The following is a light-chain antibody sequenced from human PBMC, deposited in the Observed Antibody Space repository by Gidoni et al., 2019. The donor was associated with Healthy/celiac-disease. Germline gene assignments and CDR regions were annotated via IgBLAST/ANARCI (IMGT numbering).Light chain of an antibody. CDR3: QQYNNWPPWT. Sequence: EIVMTQSPATLSVSPGESATLSCRARQSVSSNLAWYPLKPGQAPRLLIYGASTRATGIPARFSGSGSGTEFTLTFSSLQSEDFAVYYCQQYNNWPPWTFGQGTKVEIK. CDR1: QSVSSN. CDR2: GAS. V-gene: IGKV3-15*01. J-gene: IGKJ1*01.